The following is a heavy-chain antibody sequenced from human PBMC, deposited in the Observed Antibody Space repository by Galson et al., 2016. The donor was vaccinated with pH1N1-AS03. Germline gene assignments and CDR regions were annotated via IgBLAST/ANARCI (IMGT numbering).Heavy chain of an antibody. CDR3: ARSPRTIAVAGTFPSRFDP. CDR2: IYRGRHT. CDR1: GYSITTGHY. V-gene: IGHV4-38-2*01. J-gene: IGHJ5*02. D-gene: IGHD6-19*01. Sequence: QVQLQESGPRLVKPSETLSLTCSVSGYSITTGHYWGWIRQPPGTGLERIGGIYRGRHTEYNSSPKSRITISEDTSKNQVSLRLSSVTAADTALYYCARSPRTIAVAGTFPSRFDPWGQGMLVTVSS.